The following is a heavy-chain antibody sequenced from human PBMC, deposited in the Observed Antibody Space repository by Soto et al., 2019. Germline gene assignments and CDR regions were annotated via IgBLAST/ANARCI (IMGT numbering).Heavy chain of an antibody. V-gene: IGHV3-7*01. CDR1: GFPFSSSW. CDR3: SRTLDY. Sequence: EVQLVQSGGGLVQPGGSLRLSCAVSGFPFSSSWMDWVRQAPGKGLEWVANINQDGSQTYYVDSVKGRFTVSRDNAENSLYLQTNSLRVEDTAVYYCSRTLDYWGQGTLVTVSS. J-gene: IGHJ4*02. CDR2: INQDGSQT.